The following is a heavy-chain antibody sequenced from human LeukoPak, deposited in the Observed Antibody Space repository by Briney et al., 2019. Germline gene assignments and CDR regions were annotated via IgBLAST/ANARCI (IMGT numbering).Heavy chain of an antibody. CDR3: ARGGQLESSDY. CDR2: ISSSSSYI. V-gene: IGHV3-21*01. CDR1: GFTLSSYS. Sequence: GGSLRLSCAASGFTLSSYSMNWVRQAPGKGLEWVSSISSSSSYIYYADSVKGRFTISRDNAKNTLYLQMNSLRAEDTAVYYCARGGQLESSDYWGQGTLVTVSS. J-gene: IGHJ4*02. D-gene: IGHD1-1*01.